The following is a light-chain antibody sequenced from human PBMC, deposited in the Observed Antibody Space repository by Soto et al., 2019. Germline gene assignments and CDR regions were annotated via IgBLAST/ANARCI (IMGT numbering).Light chain of an antibody. CDR2: DAS. CDR1: QSIGLA. V-gene: IGKV3-11*01. J-gene: IGKJ1*01. CDR3: QQRPDRPPWT. Sequence: EIVLTQSPATLSLSPGERATLSCRASQSIGLAIAWYQHKPGQAPRLLIFDASQRATGIPARFRGSGSGTDFPLSTSSLEPKDFPFYYCQQRPDRPPWTFGQGPKVES.